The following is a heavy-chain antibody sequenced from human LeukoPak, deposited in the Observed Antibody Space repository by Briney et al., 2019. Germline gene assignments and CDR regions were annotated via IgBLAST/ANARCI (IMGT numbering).Heavy chain of an antibody. CDR1: GFRFSSYA. Sequence: GRSLRLSCAASGFRFSSYAMHWVRQVPGKGLEWVALISYDGRNKNDADSVKGRFTISRDNSKNTLYLEMNSLRAEDTAVYYCARDTDLFGELLDPYFDYWGQGTLVTVSS. CDR3: ARDTDLFGELLDPYFDY. CDR2: ISYDGRNK. V-gene: IGHV3-30-3*01. J-gene: IGHJ4*02. D-gene: IGHD3-10*01.